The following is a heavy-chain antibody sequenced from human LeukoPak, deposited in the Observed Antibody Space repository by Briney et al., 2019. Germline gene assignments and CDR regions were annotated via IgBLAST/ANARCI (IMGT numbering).Heavy chain of an antibody. CDR2: ISAYNGNT. V-gene: IGHV1-18*01. CDR3: ARRGYGDYDDAFDI. J-gene: IGHJ3*02. CDR1: GYTFTSYG. Sequence: ASVKVSCKASGYTFTSYGISWVRQAPGQGLEGMGWISAYNGNTNYAQKLQGRVTMTTDTSTSTAYMELSSLRSEDTAVYYCARRGYGDYDDAFDIWGQGTMVTVSS. D-gene: IGHD4-17*01.